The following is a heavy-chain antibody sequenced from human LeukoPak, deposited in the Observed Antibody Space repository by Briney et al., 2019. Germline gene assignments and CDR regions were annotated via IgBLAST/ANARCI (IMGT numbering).Heavy chain of an antibody. CDR1: GFTFNSYG. CDR3: AKIPRGTTFN. J-gene: IGHJ4*02. V-gene: IGHV3-30*18. D-gene: IGHD2/OR15-2a*01. Sequence: PGRSLRLSCAASGFTFNSYGMHWVRQAPGKGLEWVAVISYDGSNKYYADSVKGRFTISRDNSKNTLYLQMNSLRAEDTAVYYCAKIPRGTTFNWGQGTLVTVSS. CDR2: ISYDGSNK.